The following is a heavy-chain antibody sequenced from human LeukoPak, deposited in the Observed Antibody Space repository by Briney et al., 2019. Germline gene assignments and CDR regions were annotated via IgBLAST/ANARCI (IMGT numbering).Heavy chain of an antibody. V-gene: IGHV1-69*13. Sequence: SVNVSCMASRGTFSSYAISWVRQAPGQGLEWMGGIIPIFGTANYAQKFQGRVTITADESTSTAYMELSSLRSEDTAVYYCARTAVGAVAGTDSYYFDYWGQGTLVTVSS. CDR1: RGTFSSYA. D-gene: IGHD6-19*01. CDR3: ARTAVGAVAGTDSYYFDY. CDR2: IIPIFGTA. J-gene: IGHJ4*02.